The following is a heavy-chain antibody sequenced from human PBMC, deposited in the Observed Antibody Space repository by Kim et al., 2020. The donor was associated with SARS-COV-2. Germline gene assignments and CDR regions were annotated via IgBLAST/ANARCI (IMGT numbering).Heavy chain of an antibody. J-gene: IGHJ4*02. Sequence: SETLSLTCTVSGGSISSGTYYWGWIRQPPGKGLEWIGSIYYSGSTYYNPSLKSRVTISVDTSKNQFSLKLSSVTAADTAVYYCGYSSAWCKGSPFDYWGQGTLVTVSS. CDR1: GGSISSGTYY. CDR2: IYYSGST. V-gene: IGHV4-39*01. CDR3: GYSSAWCKGSPFDY. D-gene: IGHD6-19*01.